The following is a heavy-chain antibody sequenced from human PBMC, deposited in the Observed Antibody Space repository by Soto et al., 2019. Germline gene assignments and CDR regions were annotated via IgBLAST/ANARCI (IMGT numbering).Heavy chain of an antibody. D-gene: IGHD3-10*01. Sequence: ASVKVSCKASGYTFTDYGITWVRQAPGQGLEWMGWISADNGSTNYAQKVQGRVTMTTDTSTSTAYMELRSLRSDDTAVYYCARRGVLPDYWGQGTLVTVSS. CDR2: ISADNGST. CDR3: ARRGVLPDY. V-gene: IGHV1-18*01. CDR1: GYTFTDYG. J-gene: IGHJ4*02.